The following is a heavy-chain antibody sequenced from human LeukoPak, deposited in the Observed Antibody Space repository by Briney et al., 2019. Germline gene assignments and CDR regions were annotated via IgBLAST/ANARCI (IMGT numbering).Heavy chain of an antibody. CDR3: ARDKILSGSSWYYKAYYYYYGMDV. Sequence: ASVKVSCKASGYTFTSYGISWVRQAPGQGLEWMSWISAYNGNTNYAQKLQGRVTMTTDTSTSTAYMELRSLRSDDTAVYYCARDKILSGSSWYYKAYYYYYGMDVWGQGTTVTVSS. V-gene: IGHV1-18*01. D-gene: IGHD6-13*01. CDR1: GYTFTSYG. CDR2: ISAYNGNT. J-gene: IGHJ6*02.